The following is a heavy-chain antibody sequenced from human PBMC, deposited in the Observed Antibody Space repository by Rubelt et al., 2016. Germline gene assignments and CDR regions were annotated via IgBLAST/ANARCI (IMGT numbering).Heavy chain of an antibody. CDR2: ISAYKGDT. CDR1: GYPFTSFG. D-gene: IGHD6-6*01. CDR3: ARTLGSSYSVLGY. J-gene: IGHJ4*02. V-gene: IGHV1-18*01. Sequence: QVQLVQSGPEVKKPGASVKVSCKASGYPFTSFGIGWVRQAPGQGLEWIGWISAYKGDTNFAQNFQGRVTMTTDTSMGTVYMGLRSLRSDDTAVYYCARTLGSSYSVLGYWGQGTLVTVSS.